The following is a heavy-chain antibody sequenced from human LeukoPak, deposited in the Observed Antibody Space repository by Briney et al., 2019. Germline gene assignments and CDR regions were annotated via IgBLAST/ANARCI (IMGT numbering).Heavy chain of an antibody. CDR2: INHSGST. Sequence: SETLSHTCAVYGGSYSGYYWSWIRQPPGKGLEWIGEINHSGSTNYNPSLKSRVTISVDTSKNQFSLKLSSVTAADTAVYYCARVGATRGSIHYFDYWGQGTLVTVSS. V-gene: IGHV4-34*01. CDR3: ARVGATRGSIHYFDY. CDR1: GGSYSGYY. D-gene: IGHD1-26*01. J-gene: IGHJ4*02.